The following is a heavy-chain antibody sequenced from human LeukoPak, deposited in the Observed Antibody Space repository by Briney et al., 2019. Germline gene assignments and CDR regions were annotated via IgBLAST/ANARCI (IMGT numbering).Heavy chain of an antibody. CDR3: ARDLRDGFNLPYYYYYAMGV. V-gene: IGHV1-2*02. Sequence: ASVKVSCKASGYTFTGYYLHWVRQAPGQGLEWMGWINPDSGGTKSAQKLQGRVTMTRDTPISTAYMELSRLRSEDTAVYYCARDLRDGFNLPYYYYYAMGVWGQGTTVTVSS. J-gene: IGHJ6*02. D-gene: IGHD5-24*01. CDR2: INPDSGGT. CDR1: GYTFTGYY.